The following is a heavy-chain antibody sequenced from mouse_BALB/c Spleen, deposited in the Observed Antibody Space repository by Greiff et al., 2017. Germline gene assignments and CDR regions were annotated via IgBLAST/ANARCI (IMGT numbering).Heavy chain of an antibody. CDR1: GFTFSSFG. CDR2: ISSGSSTI. Sequence: EVKLVESGGGLVQPGGSRKLSCAASGFTFSSFGMHWVRQAPEKGLEWVAYISSGSSTIYYADTVKGRFTISRDNPKNTLFLQMTSLRSEDTAMYYCARWGPYAMDYWGQGTSVTVSS. J-gene: IGHJ4*01. CDR3: ARWGPYAMDY. V-gene: IGHV5-17*02.